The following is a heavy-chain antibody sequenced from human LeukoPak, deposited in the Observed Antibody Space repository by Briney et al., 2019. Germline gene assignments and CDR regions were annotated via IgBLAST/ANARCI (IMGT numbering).Heavy chain of an antibody. Sequence: ASVKVSCKASGYTFTNYDINWVQQAPGQGLEWMGWISAYDGNTNYAQKFQGRVTMTTDTSTTTAYMELRSLRSDDTAVYYCAREACSSTSCYAVRPNWFDPWGQGTLVTVSS. CDR1: GYTFTNYD. D-gene: IGHD2-2*01. CDR3: AREACSSTSCYAVRPNWFDP. V-gene: IGHV1-18*04. J-gene: IGHJ5*02. CDR2: ISAYDGNT.